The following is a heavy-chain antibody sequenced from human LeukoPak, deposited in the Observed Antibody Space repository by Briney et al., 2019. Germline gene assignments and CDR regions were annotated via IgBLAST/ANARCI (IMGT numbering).Heavy chain of an antibody. CDR2: IIPISGTA. J-gene: IGHJ4*02. V-gene: IGHV1-69*13. Sequence: ASVKVSCKASGGTFSSYAISWVRQAPGQGLEWMGGIIPISGTANYAQKFQGRVTITADESTSTAYMELSSLRSEDTAIYYCATYFSGANSYIGVHHLPNLGQAPLVTVSS. CDR3: ATYFSGANSYIGVHHLPN. CDR1: GGTFSSYA. D-gene: IGHD2-15*01.